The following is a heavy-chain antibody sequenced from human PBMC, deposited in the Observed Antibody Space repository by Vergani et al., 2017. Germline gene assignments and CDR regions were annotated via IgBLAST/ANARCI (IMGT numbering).Heavy chain of an antibody. J-gene: IGHJ4*02. CDR3: ARVDEGATTLSYFDY. Sequence: QLQLQESGPGLVKPSETLSLTCTVSGGSISSSSYYWSWIRQPPGKGLEWIGYIYYSGSTNYNPSLKSRVTISVDTSKNQFSLKLSSVTAADTAVYYCARVDEGATTLSYFDYWGQGTLVTVSS. CDR1: GGSISSSSYY. D-gene: IGHD1-26*01. CDR2: IYYSGST. V-gene: IGHV4-61*01.